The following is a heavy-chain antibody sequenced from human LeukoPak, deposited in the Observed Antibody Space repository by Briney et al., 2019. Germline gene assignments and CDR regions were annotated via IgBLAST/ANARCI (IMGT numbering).Heavy chain of an antibody. V-gene: IGHV3-7*01. CDR3: ARDANFHVSSDYYDAFDI. J-gene: IGHJ3*02. CDR1: GFSFSNYW. CDR2: IRGDESRK. Sequence: GGSLRLSCAASGFSFSNYWMTWLRQAPGKGLEWVANIRGDESRKYYLDSVTGRFTISRDNAKNSLYLQMNSLRAEDTAVYYCARDANFHVSSDYYDAFDIWGQGTMVTVSS. D-gene: IGHD3-22*01.